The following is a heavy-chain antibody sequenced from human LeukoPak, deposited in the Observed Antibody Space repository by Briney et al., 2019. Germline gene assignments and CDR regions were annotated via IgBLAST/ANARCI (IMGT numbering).Heavy chain of an antibody. CDR3: ATGDLYYYDSSGYDY. CDR2: INPNSGGT. V-gene: IGHV1-2*02. D-gene: IGHD3-22*01. J-gene: IGHJ4*02. CDR1: GYAFTSYY. Sequence: ASVKVSCKASGYAFTSYYMHWVRQAPGQGLEWMGWINPNSGGTNYAQKFQGRVTMTRDTSISTAYMELSRLRSDDTAVYYCATGDLYYYDSSGYDYWGQGTLVTVSS.